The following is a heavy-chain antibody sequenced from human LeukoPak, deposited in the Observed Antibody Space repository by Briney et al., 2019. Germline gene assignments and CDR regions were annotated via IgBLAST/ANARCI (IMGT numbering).Heavy chain of an antibody. CDR2: ISGSGGTT. D-gene: IGHD6-19*01. Sequence: GGSLRLSCEASGSTFSSYGMSWVRQAPGKGLEWVSGISGSGGTTYYGDSVQGRFTISRDNSKNTLFLHMSSLRAEDTAVYYCARDLAVAGARYFDSWGQGTLVTVSS. V-gene: IGHV3-23*01. CDR1: GSTFSSYG. J-gene: IGHJ4*02. CDR3: ARDLAVAGARYFDS.